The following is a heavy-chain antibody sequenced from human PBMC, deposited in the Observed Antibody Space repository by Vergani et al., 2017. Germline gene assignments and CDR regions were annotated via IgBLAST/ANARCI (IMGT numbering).Heavy chain of an antibody. CDR1: GDSISSNNC. CDR2: ICHTEDT. V-gene: IGHV4-4*03. D-gene: IGHD2-2*02. Sequence: QVQLQESGPGLVKPPGTLSLTCAVSGDSISSNNCWTWVRQPPGKGLGWIGDICHTEDTKYRPFLKSRVTVSVDESRNLFSLRLNSVTAADTAVYYCATIGYRRWGYYFDYWGQGILVTVSS. J-gene: IGHJ4*02. CDR3: ATIGYRRWGYYFDY.